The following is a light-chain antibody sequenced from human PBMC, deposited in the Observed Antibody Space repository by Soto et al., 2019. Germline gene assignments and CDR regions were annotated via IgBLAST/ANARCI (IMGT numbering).Light chain of an antibody. J-gene: IGLJ1*01. V-gene: IGLV1-44*01. Sequence: QSVLTQPPSASGTPGQRVIISCSGGSSSIGSNTVNWYQQLPGTAPKILIYGNNQRPSGVPDRFSGSKSDTSASLAISGLQSEDEAEYFCAAWDDSLNASYVFGTGTQLTVL. CDR2: GNN. CDR1: SSSIGSNT. CDR3: AAWDDSLNASYV.